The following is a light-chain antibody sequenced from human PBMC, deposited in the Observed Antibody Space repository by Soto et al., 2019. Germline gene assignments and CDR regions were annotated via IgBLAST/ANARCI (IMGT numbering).Light chain of an antibody. CDR1: QSVSSNY. Sequence: EIVLTQSPGTLSFSPGERATLSCRASQSVSSNYSAWYQQKPGQPPRLLIYGTSSRATGIPDRFSGSGSGTDFTLTISRLEPEDFAVYYCQEHRTSPPSWTFGQGTKVEI. CDR2: GTS. V-gene: IGKV3-20*01. J-gene: IGKJ1*01. CDR3: QEHRTSPPSWT.